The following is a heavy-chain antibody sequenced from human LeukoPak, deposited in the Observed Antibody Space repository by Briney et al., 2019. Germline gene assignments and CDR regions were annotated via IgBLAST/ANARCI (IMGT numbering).Heavy chain of an antibody. CDR2: ISSSSEYI. J-gene: IGHJ4*02. D-gene: IGHD3-16*02. Sequence: GGSLRLSCAASEFTFSSYSMNWVRQAPGKGLEWVSSISSSSEYIYNADSVKGRFTISRDNAKNSLYLQMNSLRAEDTAVYYCARWLGAIAWPYYFDYWGQGTLVTVSS. CDR1: EFTFSSYS. V-gene: IGHV3-21*01. CDR3: ARWLGAIAWPYYFDY.